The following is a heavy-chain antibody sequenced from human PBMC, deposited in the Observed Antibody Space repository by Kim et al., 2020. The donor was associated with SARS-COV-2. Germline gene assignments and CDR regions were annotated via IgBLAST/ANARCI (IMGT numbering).Heavy chain of an antibody. J-gene: IGHJ4*02. V-gene: IGHV3-7*03. CDR1: GFSFSSYW. Sequence: GGSLRLSCEDSGFSFSSYWMSWVRQAPGKGLEWLANIKQDGSETYYVDSVKGRFTISRDNAKNSLYLQMNSLRADDSAVYYCASTIVATPGRRWGQGTLVTVSS. CDR3: ASTIVATPGRR. CDR2: IKQDGSET. D-gene: IGHD2-21*01.